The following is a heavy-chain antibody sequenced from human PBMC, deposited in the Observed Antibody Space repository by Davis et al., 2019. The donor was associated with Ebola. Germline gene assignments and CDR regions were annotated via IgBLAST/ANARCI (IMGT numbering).Heavy chain of an antibody. CDR1: GYSFTSYW. D-gene: IGHD6-19*01. CDR2: IYPGDSDT. J-gene: IGHJ4*02. CDR3: ARLGDKPGIAVAGTFDY. Sequence: PGGSLRLSCKGSGYSFTSYWIGWVRQMPGKGLEWMGIIYPGDSDTRYSPSFQGQVTISADKSISTAYLQWSSLKASDTAMYYRARLGDKPGIAVAGTFDYWGQGTLVTVSS. V-gene: IGHV5-51*01.